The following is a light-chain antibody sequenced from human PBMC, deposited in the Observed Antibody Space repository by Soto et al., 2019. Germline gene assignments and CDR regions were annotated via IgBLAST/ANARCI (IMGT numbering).Light chain of an antibody. J-gene: IGKJ4*01. Sequence: DIQMTQSPSSLSASVGDRVTIICRASQGINNYLAWYQQKPGKVPKLLIYSASTLESGVPSRFSGSGSGTDFTLTISSLQPEDVATYYCQKYNSAPRTFGGGTRVEIK. CDR3: QKYNSAPRT. CDR2: SAS. CDR1: QGINNY. V-gene: IGKV1-27*01.